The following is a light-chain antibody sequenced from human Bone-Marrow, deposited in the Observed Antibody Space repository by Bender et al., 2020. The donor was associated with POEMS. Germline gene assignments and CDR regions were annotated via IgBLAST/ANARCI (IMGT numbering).Light chain of an antibody. Sequence: QSALTQPPSASGSPGQSVTISCTGSTSDVGGYNYVSWYQQHPGKAPKLMIHDVTNRPSGVPDRFSGSKSGNTASLTISGLQTENEGDYYCSSYRTTTTRVFGTGTKVTVL. V-gene: IGLV2-8*01. CDR3: SSYRTTTTRV. J-gene: IGLJ1*01. CDR2: DVT. CDR1: TSDVGGYNY.